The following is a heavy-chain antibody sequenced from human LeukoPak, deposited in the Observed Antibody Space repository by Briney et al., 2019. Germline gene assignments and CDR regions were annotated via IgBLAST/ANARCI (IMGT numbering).Heavy chain of an antibody. V-gene: IGHV4-38-2*02. CDR2: IYHSGST. Sequence: SETLSLTCTVSGYSISSGYYWGWIRQPPGKGLEWIGSIYHSGSTYYNPSLKSRVTISVDKSKNQFSLSLNSVTAADTAVYYCVRCGSYCLDYWGQGTLVTVSS. J-gene: IGHJ4*02. CDR3: VRCGSYCLDY. D-gene: IGHD1-26*01. CDR1: GYSISSGYY.